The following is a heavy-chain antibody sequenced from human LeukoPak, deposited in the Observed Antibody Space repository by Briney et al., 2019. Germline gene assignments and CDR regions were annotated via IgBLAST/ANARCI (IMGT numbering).Heavy chain of an antibody. Sequence: ASVKVSCKASGYTFTGYYMHWVRQAPGQGLEWMGWINPNSGGTNYAQKFQGRVTMTRDTSISTAYMELSRLRSDDTAVYYCARCQISGSGSYNWFDPRGQGTLVTVSS. CDR1: GYTFTGYY. CDR2: INPNSGGT. D-gene: IGHD3-10*01. V-gene: IGHV1-2*02. J-gene: IGHJ5*02. CDR3: ARCQISGSGSYNWFDP.